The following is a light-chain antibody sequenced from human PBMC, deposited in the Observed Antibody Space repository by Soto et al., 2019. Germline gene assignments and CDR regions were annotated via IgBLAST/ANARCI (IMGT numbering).Light chain of an antibody. V-gene: IGKV1-5*03. Sequence: DIQMTQSPCTLSASVGDRVTIPCRASQSISSWLAWYQQRPGKAPKLLIHKASNLESGVPSRFSGSGSGTEFTLTISSLQPDDFATYYCQQYNSDSSWTFGQGTKVDIK. CDR1: QSISSW. J-gene: IGKJ1*01. CDR3: QQYNSDSSWT. CDR2: KAS.